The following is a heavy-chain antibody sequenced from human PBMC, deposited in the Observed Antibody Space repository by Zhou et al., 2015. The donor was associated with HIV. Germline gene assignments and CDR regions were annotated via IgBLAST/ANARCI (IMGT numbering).Heavy chain of an antibody. J-gene: IGHJ3*02. CDR2: IIPMFDIK. Sequence: QVQLVQSGAEVKKPGSSVKVSCKASGGTFSSYAISWVRQAPGQGLEWMGGIIPMFDIKNYAQRFRARLTITVDKSTSAAYMELSSLTSEDAAVYYCTRSSGNYDYAFDIWGQGTKVIVAS. V-gene: IGHV1-69*17. D-gene: IGHD3-22*01. CDR3: TRSSGNYDYAFDI. CDR1: GGTFSSYA.